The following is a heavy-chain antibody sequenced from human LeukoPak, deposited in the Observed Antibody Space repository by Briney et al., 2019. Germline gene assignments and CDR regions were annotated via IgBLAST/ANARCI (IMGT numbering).Heavy chain of an antibody. J-gene: IGHJ6*03. CDR2: INPNSGGT. CDR1: GYTFTGYY. CDR3: ARLAYYDSSGYYSAPGFGYYYMDV. Sequence: ASVKVSCKASGYTFTGYYMHWVRQAPGQGLEWMGWINPNSGGTNYAQKLQGRVTMTTDTSTSTAYMELRSLRSDDTAVYYCARLAYYDSSGYYSAPGFGYYYMDVWGKGTTVTISS. D-gene: IGHD3-22*01. V-gene: IGHV1-2*02.